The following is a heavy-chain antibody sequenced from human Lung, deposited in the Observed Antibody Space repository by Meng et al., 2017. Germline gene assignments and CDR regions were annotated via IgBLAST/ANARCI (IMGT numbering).Heavy chain of an antibody. CDR1: GGSFSGYY. D-gene: IGHD6-19*01. CDR2: IIDSGST. CDR3: VRRTYSSGWYFDY. Sequence: VQLRPWGARLLKPAETLSLTCGFYGGSFSGYYWSWIRQPPGKGLEWIGEIIDSGSTNYNPSLKSRVTISVDTSKNQFSLRVTSVTAADRAVYYCVRRTYSSGWYFDYWGQGTLVTVSS. V-gene: IGHV4-34*02. J-gene: IGHJ4*02.